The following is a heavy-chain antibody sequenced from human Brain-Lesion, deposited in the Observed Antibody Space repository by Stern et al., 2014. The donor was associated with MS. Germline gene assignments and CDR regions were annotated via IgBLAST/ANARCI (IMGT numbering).Heavy chain of an antibody. CDR3: ARHDSVPRPSQLYSARDRGPGYFDY. Sequence: QVQLVESGPGLVKPSETLSLTCTVSGGSISSSTYYWAWIRQPPGKGLEWIGNIYYSGFTYYNPSLKSRVTISVGRSKYQFSLKLGSVTAADTAIYYCARHDSVPRPSQLYSARDRGPGYFDYWGQGTLVTVSS. J-gene: IGHJ4*02. CDR1: GGSISSSTYY. V-gene: IGHV4-39*01. CDR2: IYYSGFT. D-gene: IGHD1-26*01.